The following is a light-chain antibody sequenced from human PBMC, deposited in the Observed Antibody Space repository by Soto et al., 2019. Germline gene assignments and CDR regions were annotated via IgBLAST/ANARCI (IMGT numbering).Light chain of an antibody. V-gene: IGKV1-5*03. J-gene: IGKJ1*01. CDR2: KAS. CDR1: QTISSW. Sequence: DIQMTHSPSTLSGSVGDRVTITCRASQTISSWLAWYQQKPGKAPKLLIYKASTLKSGVPSRFSGSGSGTEFTLTISSLQPDDFATYYCQHYNSYSAPFGQGTKVDIK. CDR3: QHYNSYSAP.